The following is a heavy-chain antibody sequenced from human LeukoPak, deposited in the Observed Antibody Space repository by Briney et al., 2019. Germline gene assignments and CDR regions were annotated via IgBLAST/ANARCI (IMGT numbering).Heavy chain of an antibody. D-gene: IGHD2-8*01. Sequence: GGSLRLSCAVSGVTFSSYAMHWVRQAPGKGLEWVAVISYDGSNKYYADSVKGRFTISRDNSKNTLYLQMNSLRAEDTAVYYCARGTERYCTNGVCRYFDYWGQGTLVTVSS. J-gene: IGHJ4*02. CDR3: ARGTERYCTNGVCRYFDY. CDR2: ISYDGSNK. CDR1: GVTFSSYA. V-gene: IGHV3-30*14.